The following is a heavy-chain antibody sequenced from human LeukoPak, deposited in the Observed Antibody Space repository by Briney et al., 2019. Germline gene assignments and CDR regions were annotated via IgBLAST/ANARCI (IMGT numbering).Heavy chain of an antibody. Sequence: GGSLRLSCAASGLTFSRSSMNWVRQAPGKGLEWVSSISSGSSYIYYADSVKGRFTISRDNAKNSLYLQMNSLRAEDTAVYYCARSDYWGQGTLVTVSS. J-gene: IGHJ4*02. V-gene: IGHV3-21*01. CDR2: ISSGSSYI. CDR3: ARSDY. CDR1: GLTFSRSS.